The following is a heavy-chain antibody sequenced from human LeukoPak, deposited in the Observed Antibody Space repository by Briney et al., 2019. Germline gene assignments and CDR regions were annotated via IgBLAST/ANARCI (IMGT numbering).Heavy chain of an antibody. Sequence: SETLSLTCTVSGGSISSYFWSWIRQPAGKGLEWIGRIFSTGSTNYNPSLKSRVTMSVDTSKNQFSLKLSSMTAADTAVYYCARDYYGSGSYYTHKYKNWYFDLWGRGTLVTVSS. D-gene: IGHD3-10*01. V-gene: IGHV4-4*07. J-gene: IGHJ2*01. CDR1: GGSISSYF. CDR2: IFSTGST. CDR3: ARDYYGSGSYYTHKYKNWYFDL.